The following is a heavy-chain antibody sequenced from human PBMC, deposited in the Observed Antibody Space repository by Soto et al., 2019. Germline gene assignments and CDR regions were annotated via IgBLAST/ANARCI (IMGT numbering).Heavy chain of an antibody. V-gene: IGHV3-23*01. CDR1: GFTFSVYA. Sequence: XASLRLSGAATGFTFSVYAMTWVRQAPGKGLEWVSAVTANGGSTYSADSVKGRFTISRDNSKNTLFLQMNSLRAEDTAVYYCASLGVGDWANYYYYYGMDVWGQGTTVTVSS. D-gene: IGHD2-21*02. J-gene: IGHJ6*02. CDR3: ASLGVGDWANYYYYYGMDV. CDR2: VTANGGST.